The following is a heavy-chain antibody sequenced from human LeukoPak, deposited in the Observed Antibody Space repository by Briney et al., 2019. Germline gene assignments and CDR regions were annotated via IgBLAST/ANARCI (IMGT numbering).Heavy chain of an antibody. D-gene: IGHD1-26*01. CDR2: ISWNSGSI. Sequence: GRSLRLSCAASGFTFDDYAMHWVRQAPGKGLEWVSGISWNSGSIGYADSVKGRFTISRDNAKNSLYLQMNSLGAEDMALYYCAKELRGHAFDIWGQGTMVTVSS. CDR3: AKELRGHAFDI. J-gene: IGHJ3*02. CDR1: GFTFDDYA. V-gene: IGHV3-9*03.